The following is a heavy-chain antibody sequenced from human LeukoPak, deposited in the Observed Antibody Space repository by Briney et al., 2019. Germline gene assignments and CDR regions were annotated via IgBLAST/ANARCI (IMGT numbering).Heavy chain of an antibody. CDR2: IYYSGST. J-gene: IGHJ1*01. CDR3: RYSISYAEYFQH. D-gene: IGHD6-6*01. V-gene: IGHV4-39*01. CDR1: GSSISSSSYY. Sequence: SETLSLTCTVSGSSISSSSYYWGWIRQPPGEGLEWIGSIYYSGSTYYNPSLKSRVAITVDTSKNQFSLKLSSVTAADTAVYYCRYSISYAEYFQHWGQGTLVTVSS.